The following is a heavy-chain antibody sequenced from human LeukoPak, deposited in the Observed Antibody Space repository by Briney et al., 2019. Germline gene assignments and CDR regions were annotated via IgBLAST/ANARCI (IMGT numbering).Heavy chain of an antibody. CDR1: GYTFTGYG. J-gene: IGHJ4*02. CDR2: ISAYNGNT. D-gene: IGHD6-13*01. CDR3: ARETPYSSSWTVFDY. V-gene: IGHV1-18*01. Sequence: GASVKVSCKASGYTFTGYGISWVRQAPGQGLEWMGWISAYNGNTNYAQKFQGRVTITADKSTTTAYMELSSLRAEDTAVYYCARETPYSSSWTVFDYWGQGTLVTVSS.